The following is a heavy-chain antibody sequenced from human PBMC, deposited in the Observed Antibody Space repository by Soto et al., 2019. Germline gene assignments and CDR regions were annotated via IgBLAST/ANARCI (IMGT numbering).Heavy chain of an antibody. CDR1: GGSISSYY. D-gene: IGHD3-10*01. V-gene: IGHV4-59*08. CDR2: IHSSGST. CDR3: ARRYGGGFDY. Sequence: QVQLLESGPGLVKPSETLSLTCTVSGGSISSYYWSWIRQPPGKGLEWIGYIHSSGSTNYNPSLNRRVTTSVDPPKNQVAPKLCSVAGAAAAEYCWARRYGGGFDYWGQGTLVTVSS. J-gene: IGHJ4*02.